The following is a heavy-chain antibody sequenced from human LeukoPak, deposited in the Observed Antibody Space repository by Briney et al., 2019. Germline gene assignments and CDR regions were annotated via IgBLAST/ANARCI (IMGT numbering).Heavy chain of an antibody. CDR2: INPNSGGT. V-gene: IGHV1-2*04. Sequence: GASVKVSCRASGYTFTGYYMHWVRQAPGQGLEWMGWINPNSGGTNYAQKFQGWVTMTRDTSISTAYMEVSRLRSDDTAVYYCARGGIVVVPADTSNWFDPWGQGTLVTVSS. CDR3: ARGGIVVVPADTSNWFDP. J-gene: IGHJ5*02. CDR1: GYTFTGYY. D-gene: IGHD2-2*01.